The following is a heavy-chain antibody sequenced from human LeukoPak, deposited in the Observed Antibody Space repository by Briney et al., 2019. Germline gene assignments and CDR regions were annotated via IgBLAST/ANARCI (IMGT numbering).Heavy chain of an antibody. J-gene: IGHJ6*03. CDR3: ARDTSSGYYYYYYMDV. D-gene: IGHD3-22*01. CDR1: GFTFSSYA. CDR2: ISSNGGST. Sequence: GGSLRLSCAASGFTFSSYAMHWVRQAPGKGLEYVSAISSNGGSTYYANSVKGRFTISRDNSKNTLYLQMGSLRAEDMAVYYCARDTSSGYYYYYYMDVWGKGTTVTVSS. V-gene: IGHV3-64*01.